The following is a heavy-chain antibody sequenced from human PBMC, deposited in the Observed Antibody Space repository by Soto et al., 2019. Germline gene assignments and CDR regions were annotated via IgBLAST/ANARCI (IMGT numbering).Heavy chain of an antibody. V-gene: IGHV3-23*01. CDR1: GFTFSSYA. CDR2: ISGSGGYT. J-gene: IGHJ5*02. CDR3: AKGGTSYNWFDP. Sequence: EVQLLESGGGLVQPGGSLRLSCAASGFTFSSYAMSWVRQAPGKGLEWVSTISGSGGYTYYADSVKGRFTISIDNSKNTLYLQMNSRRAEDTAVYYCAKGGTSYNWFDPWGQGTLVTVSS. D-gene: IGHD2-8*01.